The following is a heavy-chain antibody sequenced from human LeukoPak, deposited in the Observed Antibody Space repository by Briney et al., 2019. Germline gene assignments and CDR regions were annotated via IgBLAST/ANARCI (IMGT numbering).Heavy chain of an antibody. D-gene: IGHD4-11*01. Sequence: SVKVSCKAPGGTFSSYAISWVRRAPGQGLEWMGGIIPIFGTANYAQKFQGRVTITADESTSTAYMELSSLRSEDTAVYYCALERGVTTPLFDYWGQGTLVTVSS. CDR2: IIPIFGTA. J-gene: IGHJ4*02. CDR3: ALERGVTTPLFDY. CDR1: GGTFSSYA. V-gene: IGHV1-69*13.